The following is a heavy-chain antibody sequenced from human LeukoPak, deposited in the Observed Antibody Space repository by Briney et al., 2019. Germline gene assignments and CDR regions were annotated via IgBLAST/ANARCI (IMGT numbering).Heavy chain of an antibody. CDR1: GGTFSSYA. CDR2: IIPIFGTA. D-gene: IGHD5-24*01. V-gene: IGHV1-69*13. Sequence: SVKVSCKASGGTFSSYAISWVRQALGQGLEWMGGIIPIFGTANYAQKFQGRVTITADESTSTAYMELSSLRSEDTAVYYCAKRPGDGYTYFDYWGQGTLVTVSS. J-gene: IGHJ4*02. CDR3: AKRPGDGYTYFDY.